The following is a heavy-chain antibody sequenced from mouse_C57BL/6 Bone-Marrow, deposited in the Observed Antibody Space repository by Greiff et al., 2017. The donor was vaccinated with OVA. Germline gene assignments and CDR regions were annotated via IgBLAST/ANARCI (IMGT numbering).Heavy chain of an antibody. CDR1: GYTFTDYY. D-gene: IGHD2-2*01. Sequence: QVQLQQSGAELVRPGASVKLSCKASGYTFTDYYINWVKQRPGQGLEWIARIYPGSGNTYYNEKFKSKATLTVDKPSSTAYMQLSSLTSEDSAVYYCARGGLWLRRGYWYFDVWGTGTTVTVSS. CDR3: ARGGLWLRRGYWYFDV. CDR2: IYPGSGNT. J-gene: IGHJ1*03. V-gene: IGHV1-76*01.